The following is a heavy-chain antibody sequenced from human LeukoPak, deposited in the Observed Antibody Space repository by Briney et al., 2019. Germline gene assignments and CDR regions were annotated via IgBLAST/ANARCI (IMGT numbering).Heavy chain of an antibody. V-gene: IGHV1-8*03. J-gene: IGHJ5*02. Sequence: ASVEVSCKASGYTFTSYDINWVRQATGQGLEWMGWMNPNSGNTGYAQKFQGRVTITRNTSTSTAYMELSSLRSEDTAVYYCARGQQLVQNWFDPWGQGTLVTVSS. CDR3: ARGQQLVQNWFDP. D-gene: IGHD6-13*01. CDR2: MNPNSGNT. CDR1: GYTFTSYD.